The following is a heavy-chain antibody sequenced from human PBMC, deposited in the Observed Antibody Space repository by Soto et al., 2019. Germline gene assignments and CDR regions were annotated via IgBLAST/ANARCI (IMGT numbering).Heavy chain of an antibody. CDR1: GYDYSSFG. J-gene: IGHJ4*02. Sequence: QVQLVQSEVEVKKPGASVKVSCKASGYDYSSFGITWVLQAPGQGLEWMGWISKYSHDTNFAQKIQGRVTLTTDKYTSTAYMEMSCLRSHDTAVYYCARVTTTVGVVSTGFDYWGQGNLVIVSS. CDR3: ARVTTTVGVVSTGFDY. V-gene: IGHV1-18*01. D-gene: IGHD3-3*01. CDR2: ISKYSHDT.